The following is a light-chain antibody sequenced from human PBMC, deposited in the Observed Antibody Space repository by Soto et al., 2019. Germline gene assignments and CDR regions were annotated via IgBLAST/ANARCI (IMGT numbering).Light chain of an antibody. J-gene: IGKJ1*01. V-gene: IGKV1-5*01. CDR3: HQYNSYFQT. Sequence: DIQMTQSPSILSASVGDRVTITCRASQNINNWLAWYQQKPGKAPKLLIYDASSLESGVPSRFSGSAAGTDFTPSISSLQPDDFATYYCHQYNSYFQTFGQGTKVEI. CDR1: QNINNW. CDR2: DAS.